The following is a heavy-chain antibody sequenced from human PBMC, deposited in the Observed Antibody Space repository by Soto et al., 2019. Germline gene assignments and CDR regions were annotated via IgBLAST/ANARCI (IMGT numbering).Heavy chain of an antibody. Sequence: LRLSCAASGFTFSSYGIHWVRQAPGKGLEWVALISYDGTDKYYADSVKGRFTISRDNSKNTLYLQMSSLGPEDTAVYYCVKERYAQLWLEDYGMDVWGQGTTVTVSS. D-gene: IGHD5-18*01. V-gene: IGHV3-30*18. CDR3: VKERYAQLWLEDYGMDV. CDR1: GFTFSSYG. CDR2: ISYDGTDK. J-gene: IGHJ6*02.